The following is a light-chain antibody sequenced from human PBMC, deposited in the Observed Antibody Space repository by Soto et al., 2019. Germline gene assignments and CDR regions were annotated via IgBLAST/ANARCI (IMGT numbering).Light chain of an antibody. CDR2: DAS. CDR3: QQRSNWPPGYT. V-gene: IGKV3-11*01. CDR1: QSVSRY. Sequence: EIVLTQSPATLSLSPGEGATLSSRASQSVSRYLAWYQQKPGQPPRLLIYDASSRAIGTPARFIGSGSGTDFTLTISSLEPEDFAVYYCQQRSNWPPGYTFGQGTKLEIK. J-gene: IGKJ2*01.